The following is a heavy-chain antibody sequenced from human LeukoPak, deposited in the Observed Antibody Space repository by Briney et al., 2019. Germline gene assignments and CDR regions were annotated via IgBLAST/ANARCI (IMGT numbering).Heavy chain of an antibody. J-gene: IGHJ4*02. CDR3: ARDYYDSSGLGFYY. CDR1: GFIFSDYY. V-gene: IGHV3-11*01. CDR2: ISSNGKTI. Sequence: PGGSLRLSCAASGFIFSDYYMSWVRQAPGQGLEWVSYISSNGKTIYYADSVKGRFTISRDNAKNSLYLQMNSLRAEDTAMYYCARDYYDSSGLGFYYWGQGTLVTVSS. D-gene: IGHD3-22*01.